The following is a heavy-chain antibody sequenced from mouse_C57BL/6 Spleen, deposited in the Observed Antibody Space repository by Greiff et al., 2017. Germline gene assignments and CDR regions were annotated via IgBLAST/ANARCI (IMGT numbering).Heavy chain of an antibody. Sequence: QVQLQQSGPELVKPGASVKISCKASGYAFSSSWMNWVKQRPGKGLEWIGRIYPGDGDTNYNGKFKGKATLTADKSSSTAYMQLSSLTSEDSAVYFCARDSGRDWFAYWGQGTLVTVSA. V-gene: IGHV1-82*01. CDR3: ARDSGRDWFAY. CDR1: GYAFSSSW. D-gene: IGHD1-3*01. CDR2: IYPGDGDT. J-gene: IGHJ3*01.